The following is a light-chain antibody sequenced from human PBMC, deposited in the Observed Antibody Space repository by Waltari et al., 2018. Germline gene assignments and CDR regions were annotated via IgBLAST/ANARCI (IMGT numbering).Light chain of an antibody. V-gene: IGLV4-69*01. CDR3: QTGGHGTWV. CDR1: SGHSSNV. CDR2: VNSDGSH. J-gene: IGLJ3*02. Sequence: QLVLTQSPSASASLGASVKLTCTLSSGHSSNVIAWLPEQPGKGPRYLMKVNSDGSHSKGDEIPDRFSGSSSGAERYLTISSLQSEDEADYYCQTGGHGTWVFGGGTKLTVL.